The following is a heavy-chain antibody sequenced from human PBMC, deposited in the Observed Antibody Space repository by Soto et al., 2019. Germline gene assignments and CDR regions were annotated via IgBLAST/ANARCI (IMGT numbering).Heavy chain of an antibody. CDR1: GFTFSSYE. Sequence: EVQLVESGGGLVQPGGSLRLSCAASGFTFSSYEMNWVRQAPGKGLEWVSYISSSGSTIYYADSVKGPFTISRDNAKNSLSLQMNSLRFEDTAVYYCTRGYDSIGYYRPYYYDGMDVWGQGSTVNVSS. CDR2: ISSSGSTI. CDR3: TRGYDSIGYYRPYYYDGMDV. V-gene: IGHV3-48*03. J-gene: IGHJ6*02. D-gene: IGHD3-22*01.